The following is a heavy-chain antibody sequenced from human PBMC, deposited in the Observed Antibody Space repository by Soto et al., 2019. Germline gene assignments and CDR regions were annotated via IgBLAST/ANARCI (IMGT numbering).Heavy chain of an antibody. V-gene: IGHV4-30-2*01. CDR1: GGSISSGGYS. CDR2: IYHSGST. Sequence: QLQLQESGSGRVKPSQTLSLTCAVSGGSISSGGYSWSWIRQPPGKGLEWIGYIYHSGSTYYNPSLKSRVTISVDRSKNQFSLKLRSVTAADTAVYYCARVPGPWGQGTLVTVSS. J-gene: IGHJ5*02. CDR3: ARVPGP.